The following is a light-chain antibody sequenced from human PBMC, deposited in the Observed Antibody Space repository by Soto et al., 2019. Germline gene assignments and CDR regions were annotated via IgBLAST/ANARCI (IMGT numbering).Light chain of an antibody. Sequence: DIQMTQSTSSLSASVGDRVTIICRASKSISTYLNWYQQKPGKARNLLIYTASSLESGVPSRFSGSGSGTDFTLTISSLQPEDFATYFCQQSYSRPRTFGQVTK. CDR3: QQSYSRPRT. CDR1: KSISTY. CDR2: TAS. J-gene: IGKJ1*01. V-gene: IGKV1-39*01.